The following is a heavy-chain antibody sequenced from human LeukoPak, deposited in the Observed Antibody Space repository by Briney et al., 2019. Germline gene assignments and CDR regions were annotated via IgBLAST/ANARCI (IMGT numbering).Heavy chain of an antibody. D-gene: IGHD3-10*01. V-gene: IGHV1-69*13. CDR2: IIPIFGTA. J-gene: IGHJ4*02. CDR3: ARDQRESVGLRD. Sequence: ASVKVSCKASGGTFSSYAISWVRQAPGQGLEWMGGIIPIFGTANYAQKFQGRVTITADGSTSTAYMELSSLRSEDTAVYYCARDQRESVGLRDWGQGTLVTVSS. CDR1: GGTFSSYA.